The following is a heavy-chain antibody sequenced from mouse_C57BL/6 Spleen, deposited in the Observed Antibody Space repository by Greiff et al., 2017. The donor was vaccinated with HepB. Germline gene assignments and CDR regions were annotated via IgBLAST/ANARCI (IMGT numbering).Heavy chain of an antibody. J-gene: IGHJ2*01. Sequence: QVQLQQPGTELVKPGASVKLSCKASGYTFTSYWMHWVKQRPGQGLEWIGNINPSNGGTNYNEKFKSKATLTVDKSSSKAYMRLSSLTSEDSAVYYCAREDYDGVYFDYWGQGTTLTVSS. CDR2: INPSNGGT. D-gene: IGHD2-4*01. CDR1: GYTFTSYW. V-gene: IGHV1-53*01. CDR3: AREDYDGVYFDY.